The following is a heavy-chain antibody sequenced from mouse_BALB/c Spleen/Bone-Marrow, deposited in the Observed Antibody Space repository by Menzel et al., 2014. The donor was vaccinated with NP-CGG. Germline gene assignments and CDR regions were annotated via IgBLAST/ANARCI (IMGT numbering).Heavy chain of an antibody. J-gene: IGHJ4*01. CDR3: ARKGYGNYHYYAMDY. Sequence: QVQLKESGAEPAKPGASVKMSCKASGYTFTSYWMYWIKQRPGQGLEWIGYINPSTGYTEYNQKFKDKATLTADKSSNTAYMQLSSQTSEDSAVYYCARKGYGNYHYYAMDYWGQGTSVTVSS. CDR2: INPSTGYT. CDR1: GYTFTSYW. V-gene: IGHV1-7*01. D-gene: IGHD2-1*01.